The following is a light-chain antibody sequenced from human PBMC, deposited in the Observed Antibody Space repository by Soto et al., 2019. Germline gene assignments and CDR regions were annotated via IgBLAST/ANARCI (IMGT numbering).Light chain of an antibody. CDR2: AAS. V-gene: IGKV1-17*01. CDR3: QQYNSYSPVT. CDR1: QGIRND. J-gene: IGKJ1*01. Sequence: DIQMTQSPSSLSASVGDRVTITCRASQGIRNDLGWYQQKPGKAPKRLIYAASSLQSGVPSRFSGSGSGTEFTLTISSLQPDDIATYYCQQYNSYSPVTFGQGTKVDIK.